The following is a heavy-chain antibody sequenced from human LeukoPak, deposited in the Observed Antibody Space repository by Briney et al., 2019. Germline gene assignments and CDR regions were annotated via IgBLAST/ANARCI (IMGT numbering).Heavy chain of an antibody. V-gene: IGHV3-20*04. Sequence: RAGGSLRLSCAASGFTFDDYGMSWVRQAPGKGLEWVSGINWNGGSTGYADSVKGRFTISRDNAKNSLYLQMNSLRAEDTALYYCARTTKGGHPPAAKYSSGWYASDYWGQGTLVTVSS. CDR2: INWNGGST. D-gene: IGHD6-19*01. J-gene: IGHJ4*02. CDR1: GFTFDDYG. CDR3: ARTTKGGHPPAAKYSSGWYASDY.